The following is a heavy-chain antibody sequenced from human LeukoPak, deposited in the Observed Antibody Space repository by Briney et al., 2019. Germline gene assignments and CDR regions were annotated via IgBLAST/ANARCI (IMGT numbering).Heavy chain of an antibody. CDR2: ISYDGSNK. CDR3: ASLSGFESDGYYLFDY. V-gene: IGHV3-30-3*01. Sequence: PGGSLRLSCAASRFTFSSYAMHWVRQAPGKGLEWVAVISYDGSNKYYTDSVTGRFTISRDNSKNTLSLQMNSLRPEDTAVYYCASLSGFESDGYYLFDYWGQGTLVTVSS. D-gene: IGHD3-3*01. J-gene: IGHJ4*02. CDR1: RFTFSSYA.